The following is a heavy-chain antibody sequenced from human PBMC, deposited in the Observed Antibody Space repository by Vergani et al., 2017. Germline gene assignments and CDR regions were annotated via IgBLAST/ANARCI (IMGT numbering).Heavy chain of an antibody. CDR2: IGTAGDT. CDR3: ARGGRLTMVRGVICGWFDP. V-gene: IGHV3-13*01. CDR1: GFTFSSYD. Sequence: EVQLVESGGGLVQPGGSLRLSCAASGFTFSSYDMHWVRQATGKGLEWVSAIGTAGDTYYPGSVKGRFTISRENAKNSLYLQMNSLRAGDTAVYYCARGGRLTMVRGVICGWFDPWGQGTLVTVSS. D-gene: IGHD3-10*01. J-gene: IGHJ5*02.